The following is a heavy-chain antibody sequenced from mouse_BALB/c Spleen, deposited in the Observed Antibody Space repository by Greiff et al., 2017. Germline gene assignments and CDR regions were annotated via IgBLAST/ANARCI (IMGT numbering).Heavy chain of an antibody. V-gene: IGHV1-7*01. D-gene: IGHD2-2*01. J-gene: IGHJ1*01. CDR3: ARREGYDRYFDV. CDR2: INPSTGYT. Sequence: QVQLQQSGAELAKPGASVKMSCKASGYTFTSYWMHWVKQRPGQGLEWIGYINPSTGYTEYNQKFKDKATLTADKSSSTAYMQLSSLTSEDSAVYSCARREGYDRYFDVWGAGTTVTVSS. CDR1: GYTFTSYW.